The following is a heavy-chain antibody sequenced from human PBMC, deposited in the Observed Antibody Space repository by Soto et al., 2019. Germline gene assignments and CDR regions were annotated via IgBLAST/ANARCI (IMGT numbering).Heavy chain of an antibody. V-gene: IGHV3-33*01. J-gene: IGHJ3*02. Sequence: QVQLVESGGGVVQPGRSLRLSCAASGFTFSSYGMHWVRQAPGKGLEWVAVIWYDGSNKYYADSVKGRFTISRDNSKNPLYVQMNSLRAEDTAVYYCARDKRVGSSWYTPIDAFDIWGQGTMVTVSS. CDR1: GFTFSSYG. D-gene: IGHD6-13*01. CDR3: ARDKRVGSSWYTPIDAFDI. CDR2: IWYDGSNK.